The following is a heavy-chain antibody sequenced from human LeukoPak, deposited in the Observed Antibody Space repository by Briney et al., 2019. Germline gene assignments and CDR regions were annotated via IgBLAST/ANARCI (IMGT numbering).Heavy chain of an antibody. CDR2: FDPEDGET. CDR3: ATRSRLPSAVGARHYGMDV. J-gene: IGHJ6*02. V-gene: IGHV1-24*01. D-gene: IGHD1-26*01. Sequence: ASVKVSCKVSGYTLTELSMHWVRQAPGKGVEWMGGFDPEDGETIYAQKFQGRVTMTEDTSTDTAYMELSSLRSEDTAVYYCATRSRLPSAVGARHYGMDVWGQGTTVTVSS. CDR1: GYTLTELS.